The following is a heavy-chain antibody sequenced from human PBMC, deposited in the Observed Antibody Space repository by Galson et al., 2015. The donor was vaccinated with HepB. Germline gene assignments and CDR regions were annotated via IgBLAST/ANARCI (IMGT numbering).Heavy chain of an antibody. Sequence: PALVKPTQTLTLTCTLSGSSVNNNGVAVGWIRQPPGKALEWLAIIYWDGEERYNPSLKSRLTVSKDTFKNEVVVKLTNMDPVDTGTYHCAHSIRRECCGGSCYFVDYWGQGTLVAVSS. D-gene: IGHD2-15*01. CDR2: IYWDGEE. V-gene: IGHV2-5*02. CDR1: GSSVNNNGVA. CDR3: AHSIRRECCGGSCYFVDY. J-gene: IGHJ4*02.